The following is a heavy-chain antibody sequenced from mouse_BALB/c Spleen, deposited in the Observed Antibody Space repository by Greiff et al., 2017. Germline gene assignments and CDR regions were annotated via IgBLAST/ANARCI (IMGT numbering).Heavy chain of an antibody. CDR3: ARSGDSLLRPWYFDV. D-gene: IGHD1-2*01. J-gene: IGHJ1*01. V-gene: IGHV5-17*02. Sequence: VQLKQSGGGLVQPGGSRKLSCAASGFTFSSFGMHWVRQAPEKGLEWVAYISSGSSTIYYADTVKGRFTISRDNPKNTLFLQMTSLRSEDTAMYYCARSGDSLLRPWYFDVWGAGTTVTVSS. CDR2: ISSGSSTI. CDR1: GFTFSSFG.